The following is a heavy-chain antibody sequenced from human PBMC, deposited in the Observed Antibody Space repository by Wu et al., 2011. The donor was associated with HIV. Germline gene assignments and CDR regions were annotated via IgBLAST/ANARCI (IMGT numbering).Heavy chain of an antibody. Sequence: QVQLVQSGAEVKKPGASVKVSCKVSGYTLTELSMHWVRQAPGKGLEWMGGFDPEDGERIYAQKFQGRVTMTEDTSTDTAYMELSSLRSDDTAVYYCALRTRAGSGSDYWGQGTLVTVSS. V-gene: IGHV1-24*01. J-gene: IGHJ4*02. CDR1: GYTLTELS. CDR2: FDPEDGER. D-gene: IGHD3-10*01. CDR3: ALRTRAGSGSDY.